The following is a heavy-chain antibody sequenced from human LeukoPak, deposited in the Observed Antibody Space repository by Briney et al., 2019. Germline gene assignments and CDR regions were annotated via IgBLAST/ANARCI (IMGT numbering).Heavy chain of an antibody. CDR1: GFTFSSYA. Sequence: PGGSLRLSCAASGFTFSSYAMSWVRQAPGKGLEWVSTISGSAGSTYYADSVKGRFTISRDNSKNTLYLQMSSLRAEDTAVYYCAKAPRSDFVSGSSRTLTFDYWGQGTLVTVSS. CDR3: AKAPRSDFVSGSSRTLTFDY. CDR2: ISGSAGST. J-gene: IGHJ4*02. V-gene: IGHV3-23*01. D-gene: IGHD6-6*01.